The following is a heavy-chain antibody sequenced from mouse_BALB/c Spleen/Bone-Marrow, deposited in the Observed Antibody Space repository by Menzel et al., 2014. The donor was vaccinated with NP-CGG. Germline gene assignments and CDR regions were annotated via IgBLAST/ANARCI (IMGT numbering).Heavy chain of an antibody. D-gene: IGHD3-1*01. J-gene: IGHJ3*01. V-gene: IGHV5-17*02. Sequence: DVQLQESGAGLVQPGGSRKLSCAASGFTFTSFGMHWVRQAPEKGLEWVAYISSGSSTIYYADTVKGRFTIARDNPKNTRFQQMTCIRSEDTAMYYCARAAARGTWLDYWGQGTLVTVSA. CDR2: ISSGSSTI. CDR3: ARAAARGTWLDY. CDR1: GFTFTSFG.